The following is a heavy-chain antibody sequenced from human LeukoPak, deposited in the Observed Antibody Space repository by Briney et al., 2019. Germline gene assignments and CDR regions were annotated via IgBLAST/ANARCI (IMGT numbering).Heavy chain of an antibody. CDR1: GFTFSNPW. V-gene: IGHV3-15*05. CDR2: ISTETDGGTT. D-gene: IGHD3-22*01. Sequence: PGGSLRLSCAASGFTFSNPWMTWVRHPPGEGLEWVGRISTETDGGTTDYAAPVKGRFTISRDDSKTTLYLQMNSLKTEDTAVYYCTTDLSPPYYHDSSGYRVDYWGQGTLVTVSS. CDR3: TTDLSPPYYHDSSGYRVDY. J-gene: IGHJ4*02.